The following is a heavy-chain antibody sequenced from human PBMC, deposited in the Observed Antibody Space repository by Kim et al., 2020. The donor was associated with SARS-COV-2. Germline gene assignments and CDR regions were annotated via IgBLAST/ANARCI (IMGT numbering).Heavy chain of an antibody. V-gene: IGHV3-21*01. CDR2: ISSSSSYI. CDR3: ARVRSIAAAGTYYYYGMDV. CDR1: GFTFSSYS. J-gene: IGHJ6*02. D-gene: IGHD6-13*01. Sequence: GGSLRLSCAASGFTFSSYSMNWVRQAPGKGLEWVSSISSSSSYIYYADSVKGRFTISRDNAKNSLYLQMNSLRAEDTAVYYCARVRSIAAAGTYYYYGMDVWGQGTTVTVSS.